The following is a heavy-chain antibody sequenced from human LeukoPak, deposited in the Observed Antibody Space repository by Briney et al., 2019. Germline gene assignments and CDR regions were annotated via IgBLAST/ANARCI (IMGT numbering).Heavy chain of an antibody. CDR2: ISSSGSTI. CDR3: ASTARIAVAGFDY. J-gene: IGHJ4*02. V-gene: IGHV3-48*03. CDR1: GFTFSSYE. Sequence: PGGSLRLSCAASGFTFSSYEMNWVRQAPGKGLEWVSYISSSGSTIYYADSVKGRFTISRDNAKNSLYLQMNSLRAEDTAVYYCASTARIAVAGFDYWGQGTLSPSPQ. D-gene: IGHD6-19*01.